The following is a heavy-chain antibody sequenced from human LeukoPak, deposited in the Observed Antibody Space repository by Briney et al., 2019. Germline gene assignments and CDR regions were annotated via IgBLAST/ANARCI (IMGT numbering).Heavy chain of an antibody. J-gene: IGHJ4*02. Sequence: PGGSLRLSCAVSGFTFSIYGMSWVRQAPGKGLEWVSAISDSGDSTYYADSVKGRFTISRDNSKNTLYLQMNSLRAEDTAVYYCAVHNSSFCYWGQGTQVTVSS. CDR3: AVHNSSFCY. CDR2: ISDSGDST. D-gene: IGHD2/OR15-2a*01. CDR1: GFTFSIYG. V-gene: IGHV3-23*01.